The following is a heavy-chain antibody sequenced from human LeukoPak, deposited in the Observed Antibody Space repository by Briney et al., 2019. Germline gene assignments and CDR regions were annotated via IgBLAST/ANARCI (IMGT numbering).Heavy chain of an antibody. CDR1: GDSMYSYY. D-gene: IGHD2-21*02. V-gene: IGHV4-59*01. J-gene: IGHJ4*02. CDR3: AREQRGFQAYCGGDCYFDY. CDR2: ISYSGST. Sequence: SETLSLTCTVSGDSMYSYYWSWIRQPPGKGLEWIGYISYSGSTNYNPSLKSRVTIMADTSKNQFSLRLSSVTAADTAVYYCAREQRGFQAYCGGDCYFDYWGQGTLVTVSS.